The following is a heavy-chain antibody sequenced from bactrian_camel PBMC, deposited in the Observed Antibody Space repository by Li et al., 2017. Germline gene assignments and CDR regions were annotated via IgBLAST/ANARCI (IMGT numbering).Heavy chain of an antibody. CDR2: ITDEGKI. D-gene: IGHD1*01. J-gene: IGHJ6*01. V-gene: IGHV3S53*01. Sequence: HVQLVESGGGSVEAGGSLRLSCTIVGYEYSTHCMGWFRQAPGKEREGIAHITDEGKIRYVDSVKGRFTISQENANDTVYLQMDSLLPEDTATYYCAADYGFGGRCPLGTDGAPDGDLGHWGPGTQVTVS. CDR1: GYEYSTHC. CDR3: AADYGFGGRCPLGTDGAPDGDLGH.